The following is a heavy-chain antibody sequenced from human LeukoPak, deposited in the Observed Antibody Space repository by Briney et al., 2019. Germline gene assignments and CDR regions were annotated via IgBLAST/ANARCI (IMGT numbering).Heavy chain of an antibody. CDR1: GLTFSNYA. CDR3: AKITKATTPNY. J-gene: IGHJ4*02. CDR2: ITDSGRKT. D-gene: IGHD4-17*01. Sequence: GGSLRLSCAASGLTFSNYAMNWVRQASGRGLEWVSGITDSGRKTYYADSVKGRFSISRDNSRNTVYLQMSDLRAEDTAVYYCAKITKATTPNYWGQGTLVTVSS. V-gene: IGHV3-23*01.